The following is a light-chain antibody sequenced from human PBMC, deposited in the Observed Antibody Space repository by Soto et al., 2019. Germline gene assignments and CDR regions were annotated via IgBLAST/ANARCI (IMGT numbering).Light chain of an antibody. Sequence: EIVLTQSPGTLSLSPGERATLSCRASQSVSSRYLAWYQQKPGQAPRLLIDGASSRATGIPDRFSGSGSGTDFILTISRLEPEDLAVYYCQLYGSSPKLTFGGGTKVEIK. CDR1: QSVSSRY. J-gene: IGKJ4*01. CDR3: QLYGSSPKLT. CDR2: GAS. V-gene: IGKV3-20*01.